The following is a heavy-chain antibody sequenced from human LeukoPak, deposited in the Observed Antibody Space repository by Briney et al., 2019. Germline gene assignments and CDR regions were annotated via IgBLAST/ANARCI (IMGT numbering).Heavy chain of an antibody. Sequence: GGSLRLSCAASGFPFSSYAMSWVRQAPGKGLEWVSAISGSGGSTYYADSVKGRFTISRDNSKNTLYLQMNSLSAEDTAVYYCAKSRGGWELLSPSDYWGQGTLVTVSS. D-gene: IGHD1-26*01. CDR3: AKSRGGWELLSPSDY. CDR2: ISGSGGST. V-gene: IGHV3-23*01. J-gene: IGHJ4*02. CDR1: GFPFSSYA.